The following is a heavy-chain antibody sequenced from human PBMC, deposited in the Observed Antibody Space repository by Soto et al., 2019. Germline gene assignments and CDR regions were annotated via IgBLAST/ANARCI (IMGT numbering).Heavy chain of an antibody. Sequence: EVQLVESGGGLVQPGGSLRLSCAASGFTFSSYSMNWVRQAPGKGLEWVSYISSSSRTIYYADSVKGRFTISRDNAKNSLYLQMNSLRDEDTAVYYCARDLLSDPYYYGVDVWGQGTTVTVSS. D-gene: IGHD3-3*01. CDR2: ISSSSRTI. CDR1: GFTFSSYS. J-gene: IGHJ6*02. V-gene: IGHV3-48*02. CDR3: ARDLLSDPYYYGVDV.